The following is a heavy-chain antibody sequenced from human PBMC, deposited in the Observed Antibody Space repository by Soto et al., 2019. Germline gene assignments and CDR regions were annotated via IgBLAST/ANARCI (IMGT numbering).Heavy chain of an antibody. CDR1: GGSISSGDYY. J-gene: IGHJ6*02. Sequence: SETLSLTCTVSGGSISSGDYYWSWIRRPPGKGLEWIGYIYYSGSTYYNPSLKSRVTISVDTSKNQFSLKLSTVTAADTAVYYCARTNTAARAYYYDYYGMDVWGQGTTVTVSS. D-gene: IGHD6-25*01. CDR3: ARTNTAARAYYYDYYGMDV. V-gene: IGHV4-30-4*01. CDR2: IYYSGST.